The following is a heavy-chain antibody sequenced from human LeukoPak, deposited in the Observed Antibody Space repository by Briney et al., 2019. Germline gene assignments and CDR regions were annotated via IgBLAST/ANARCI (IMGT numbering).Heavy chain of an antibody. J-gene: IGHJ5*02. D-gene: IGHD3-16*01. Sequence: AGGSLRLSCAASGIIITSYWMSWVRQTPGKGLEWVANIKQDGSEKNHVDSVKGRFTIFRDNARNSLYLQMNSLRAEDTAVYYCASHSYGYNHWGQGTLVIVSS. CDR3: ASHSYGYNH. CDR1: GIIITSYW. V-gene: IGHV3-7*01. CDR2: IKQDGSEK.